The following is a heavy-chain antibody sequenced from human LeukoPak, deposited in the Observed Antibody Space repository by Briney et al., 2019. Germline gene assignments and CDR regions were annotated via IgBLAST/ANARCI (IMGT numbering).Heavy chain of an antibody. J-gene: IGHJ5*02. CDR2: INANNGDT. V-gene: IGHV1-2*02. CDR1: VYTFTYYY. CDR3: ARVSPIYQLFFWFDP. Sequence: ASVSVSRMSSVYTFTYYYVHWVRQAPGQGLEWMGWINANNGDTNYAQKFQGRVTMTRDTSISTAYIDLTRLRSGDTAVYYCARVSPIYQLFFWFDPWGQGTLVTVSS. D-gene: IGHD2-2*01.